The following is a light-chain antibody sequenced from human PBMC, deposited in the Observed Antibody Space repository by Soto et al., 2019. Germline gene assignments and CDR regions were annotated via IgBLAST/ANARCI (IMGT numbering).Light chain of an antibody. Sequence: QSVLTQSPSASASLGASVKLTCTLSSGHSNYAIAWHQQQPEKGPRYLMKLNSDGSHNKGDGIPDRFSGSSSGAERYLTISSLQSEDEADYYCQTWDTGIQVFGGGTQLTVL. V-gene: IGLV4-69*01. CDR2: LNSDGSH. CDR3: QTWDTGIQV. CDR1: SGHSNYA. J-gene: IGLJ3*02.